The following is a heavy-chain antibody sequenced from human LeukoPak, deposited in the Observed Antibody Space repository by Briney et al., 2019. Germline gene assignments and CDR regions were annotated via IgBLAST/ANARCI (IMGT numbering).Heavy chain of an antibody. J-gene: IGHJ3*02. CDR1: GFIFDDYG. V-gene: IGHV3-20*04. D-gene: IGHD1-26*01. CDR2: INWNGGST. Sequence: SGGSLRLSCAASGFIFDDYGMSWVRQAPGKGLEWVSGINWNGGSTGYADSVKGRFTISRDNAKNSLYLQMNSLRAEDTALYYCARDRPYPHEATTGAFDIWGQGTMVTVSS. CDR3: ARDRPYPHEATTGAFDI.